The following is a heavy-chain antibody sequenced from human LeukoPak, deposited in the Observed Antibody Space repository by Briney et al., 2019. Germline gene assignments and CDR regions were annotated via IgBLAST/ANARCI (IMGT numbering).Heavy chain of an antibody. CDR3: ARGGGSSFFDY. CDR2: INPSTGGT. CDR1: GYTFITYN. J-gene: IGHJ4*02. V-gene: IGHV1-2*02. D-gene: IGHD3-10*01. Sequence: ASVTVSCKASGYTFITYNFHFVRQAPGQGLEWMGWINPSTGGTNYAQKFQGRVTMTRDTSITTAYMELTTLRSDDTAIYYCARGGGSSFFDYWGQGTLVTVSS.